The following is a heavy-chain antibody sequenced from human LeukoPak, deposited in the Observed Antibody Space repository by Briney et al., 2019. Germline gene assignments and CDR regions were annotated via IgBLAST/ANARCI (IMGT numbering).Heavy chain of an antibody. CDR2: INSGGTNT. Sequence: GGSLRLSCAASGFTFRSYWMHWVRQSPGKGLVWVSRINSGGTNTSYADSVKGRFTISRDNAKNTLYLQMNSLRDEDSTVYYCARGITIFGVLRSPWFDPWGQGTLVTVSS. CDR1: GFTFRSYW. D-gene: IGHD3-3*01. CDR3: ARGITIFGVLRSPWFDP. V-gene: IGHV3-74*01. J-gene: IGHJ5*02.